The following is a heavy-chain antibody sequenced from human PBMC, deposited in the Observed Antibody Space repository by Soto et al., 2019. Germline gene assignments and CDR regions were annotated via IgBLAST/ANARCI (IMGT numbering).Heavy chain of an antibody. D-gene: IGHD2-15*01. Sequence: GASVKVSCKASGFTFTGHYIHWVRQAPGQGLEWMGWINPNSGGTSYAQKFQGRLTMTTDTSTSTAYMELRSLRSDDTAMYYCARFSGGSYNTYYFYYGMDVWGQGTTVTVSS. CDR3: ARFSGGSYNTYYFYYGMDV. V-gene: IGHV1-2*02. CDR2: INPNSGGT. CDR1: GFTFTGHY. J-gene: IGHJ6*02.